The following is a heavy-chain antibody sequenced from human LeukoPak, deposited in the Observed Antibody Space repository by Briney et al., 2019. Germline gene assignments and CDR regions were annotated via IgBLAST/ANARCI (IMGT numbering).Heavy chain of an antibody. D-gene: IGHD6-13*01. CDR3: ARQLYSSSWLFDY. J-gene: IGHJ4*02. Sequence: SETLSLTCTVSGGSISSSSYYWGWIRQPPGKGLEWIASIYYSGSTYYNPSIKSRDTISVDTSKNQFSLKLSSVTAADTAVYYCARQLYSSSWLFDYWGQGTLVTVSS. V-gene: IGHV4-39*01. CDR2: IYYSGST. CDR1: GGSISSSSYY.